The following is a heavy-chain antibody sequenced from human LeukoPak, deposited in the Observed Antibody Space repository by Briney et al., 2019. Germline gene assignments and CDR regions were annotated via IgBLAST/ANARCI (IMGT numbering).Heavy chain of an antibody. CDR3: ARDLDVLMVYAIRRYYGYYGMDV. CDR2: ISAYNGNT. CDR1: GYTFTSYG. J-gene: IGHJ6*02. V-gene: IGHV1-18*04. D-gene: IGHD2-8*01. Sequence: ASVKVSCKASGYTFTSYGISWVRQAPGQGLEWMGWISAYNGNTNYAQKLQGRVTMTTDTSTSTAYMELSRLRSDDTAVYYCARDLDVLMVYAIRRYYGYYGMDVWGQGTAVTVSS.